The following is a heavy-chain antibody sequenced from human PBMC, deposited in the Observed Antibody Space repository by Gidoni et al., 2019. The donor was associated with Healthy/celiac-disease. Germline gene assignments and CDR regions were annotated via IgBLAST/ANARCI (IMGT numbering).Heavy chain of an antibody. J-gene: IGHJ5*02. CDR2: ISSSGSTI. V-gene: IGHV3-11*01. CDR1: GFTFSAYY. D-gene: IGHD2-2*01. Sequence: QVQLVESGGGLVKPGGSLRLSCAASGFTFSAYYFSWIRQAPGKGLEWVSYISSSGSTIYYADSVKGRFTISRDNAKNSLYLQMNSLRAEDTAVYYCARDELDVVVPAAPIDWFDPWGQGTLVTVSS. CDR3: ARDELDVVVPAAPIDWFDP.